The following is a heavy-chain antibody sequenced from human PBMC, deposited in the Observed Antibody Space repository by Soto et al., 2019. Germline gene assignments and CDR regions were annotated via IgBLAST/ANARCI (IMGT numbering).Heavy chain of an antibody. V-gene: IGHV3-13*05. CDR3: ARTDRDIYGLDV. CDR2: ISAAGDP. CDR1: GFTFRNYD. J-gene: IGHJ6*02. Sequence: EVQLVESGGGLVQPGGSLRLSCEASGFTFRNYDMHWVRQGTGKGLEWVSGISAAGDPDYADSVEGRFTISRENAQNSFFLQMYSLRVGDTAVYYCARTDRDIYGLDVWGQGTTVIVSS.